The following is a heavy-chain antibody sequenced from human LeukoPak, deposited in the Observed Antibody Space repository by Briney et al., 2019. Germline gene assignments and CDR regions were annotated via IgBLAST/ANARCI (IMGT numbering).Heavy chain of an antibody. Sequence: PSETLSLTCSVSGVSISIYNWNWIRQPPGKGLEWIGYIYYSGTTNYNPSLKSRVTISVDTSKKQFSLKMSSVTAADTAVYYCARGYLYYYDVSGYPFDYWGQGTLVTVSS. CDR3: ARGYLYYYDVSGYPFDY. D-gene: IGHD3-22*01. V-gene: IGHV4-59*08. CDR1: GVSISIYN. J-gene: IGHJ4*02. CDR2: IYYSGTT.